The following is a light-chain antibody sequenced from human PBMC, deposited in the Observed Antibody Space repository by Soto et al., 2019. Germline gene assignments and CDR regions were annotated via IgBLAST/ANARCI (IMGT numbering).Light chain of an antibody. CDR2: SAS. J-gene: IGKJ4*01. CDR3: QQNFSPFVT. Sequence: DIPMTQSPPSLSASVGDRVTITCRASETITDYLNWYQVKPGKAPKLLIYSASFLQPGVPSRFSGSGNGTDFSLTLSGLQHEDSATYYCQQNFSPFVTFGAGTRV. CDR1: ETITDY. V-gene: IGKV1-39*01.